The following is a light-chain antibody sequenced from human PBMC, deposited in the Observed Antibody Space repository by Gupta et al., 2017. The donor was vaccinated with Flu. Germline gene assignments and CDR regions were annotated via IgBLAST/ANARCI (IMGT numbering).Light chain of an antibody. CDR3: QQYDNLPRT. J-gene: IGKJ3*01. CDR1: QDISKF. Sequence: DIQMTQSPSSLSASVGDRVTIPCQASQDISKFLSWYQQKPGIAPKLLIYDASQVETGVPARFRGSGYATYITFIISIRHPDDVTKYYCQQYDNLPRTFGPGTXVDIK. CDR2: DAS. V-gene: IGKV1-33*01.